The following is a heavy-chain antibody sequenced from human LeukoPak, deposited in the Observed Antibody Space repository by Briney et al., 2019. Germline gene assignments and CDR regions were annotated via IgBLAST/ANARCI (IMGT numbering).Heavy chain of an antibody. D-gene: IGHD3-10*01. V-gene: IGHV3-7*01. CDR1: GFTFSSYW. CDR3: ARPLWFGELANSHYFDY. J-gene: IGHJ4*02. Sequence: GGSLRLSCAASGFTFSSYWISWVRQAPGKGLEWVANIKQDGSEKYYVDSVKGRFTISRDNAKNSLYLQMNSLRAEDTAVYYCARPLWFGELANSHYFDYCGQGTLVTVSS. CDR2: IKQDGSEK.